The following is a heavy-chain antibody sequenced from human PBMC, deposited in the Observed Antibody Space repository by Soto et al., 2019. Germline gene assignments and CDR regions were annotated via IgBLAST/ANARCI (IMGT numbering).Heavy chain of an antibody. D-gene: IGHD2-15*01. V-gene: IGHV3-30*18. CDR2: ISYDGSNE. CDR3: AKDGAPRYCTRSSCHPAGAY. J-gene: IGHJ4*02. Sequence: GGSLRLSCAASAFTFSNYGLHWVRQAPGKGPEWVAAISYDGSNEYYADSVKGRFTISRDKSKNMLYLQMDSLRPEDTAVYYCAKDGAPRYCTRSSCHPAGAYWGQGTLVTVSS. CDR1: AFTFSNYG.